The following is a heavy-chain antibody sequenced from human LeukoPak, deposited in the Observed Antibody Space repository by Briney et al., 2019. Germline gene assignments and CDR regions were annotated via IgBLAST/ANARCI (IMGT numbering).Heavy chain of an antibody. CDR1: GFTFSSYG. CDR3: AKDWDYGSGSYEGPHY. V-gene: IGHV3-33*06. Sequence: PGGSLRPSCAASGFTFSSYGMHWVRQAPGKGLEWVAVIWYDGSNKYYADSVKGRFTISRDNSKNTLYLQMNSLRAEDTAVYYCAKDWDYGSGSYEGPHYWGQGTLVTVSS. D-gene: IGHD3-10*01. J-gene: IGHJ4*02. CDR2: IWYDGSNK.